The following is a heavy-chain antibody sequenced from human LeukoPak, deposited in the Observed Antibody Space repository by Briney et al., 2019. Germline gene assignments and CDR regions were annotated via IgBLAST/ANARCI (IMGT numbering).Heavy chain of an antibody. V-gene: IGHV1-8*02. Sequence: ASVKVSCKASGYTFTGYYMHWVRQAPGQGLEWLGWMTPNSGNTGFAQKFQGRITMTRDISISTAYLELSSLTSEDTAVYYCARNEYASGIFDYWGQGVLVTVSP. CDR2: MTPNSGNT. CDR3: ARNEYASGIFDY. D-gene: IGHD3-10*01. CDR1: GYTFTGYY. J-gene: IGHJ4*02.